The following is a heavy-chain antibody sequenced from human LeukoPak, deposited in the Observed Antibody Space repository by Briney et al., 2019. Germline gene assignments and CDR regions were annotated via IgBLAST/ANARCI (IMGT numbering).Heavy chain of an antibody. CDR1: GGSISSYY. V-gene: IGHV4-59*01. J-gene: IGHJ4*02. Sequence: PSETLSLTCTVSGGSISSYYWSWIRQPPGKGLEWIGYIYYSGSTNYNPSLKSRVTISVDTSKNQFSLKLSSVTAADTAVYYCARSPLLSGSDTFDYWGQGTLVTVSS. D-gene: IGHD1-26*01. CDR2: IYYSGST. CDR3: ARSPLLSGSDTFDY.